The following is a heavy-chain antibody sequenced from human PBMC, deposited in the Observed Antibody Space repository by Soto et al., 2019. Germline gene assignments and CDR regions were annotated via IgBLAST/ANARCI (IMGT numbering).Heavy chain of an antibody. CDR3: ASLVVHAALCIDV. Sequence: QVQLQESGPGLVKPSQTLSLTCTVSGGSISSGGYYWSWIRQLPGKGLEWIGHISYSGSTYSNPSLNRRVTISIDTSQMQCSLKLSSVTAADTAVYYCASLVVHAALCIDVWGQGTTVTVSS. J-gene: IGHJ6*02. V-gene: IGHV4-31*03. D-gene: IGHD2-15*01. CDR2: ISYSGST. CDR1: GGSISSGGYY.